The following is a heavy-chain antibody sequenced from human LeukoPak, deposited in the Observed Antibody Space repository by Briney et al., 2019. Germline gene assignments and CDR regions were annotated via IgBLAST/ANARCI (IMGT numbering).Heavy chain of an antibody. V-gene: IGHV1-2*02. CDR2: INPNNGGT. CDR1: GYTFTGYY. D-gene: IGHD3-3*02. J-gene: IGHJ4*02. CDR3: ATTAFLEWEGPWGTGFDY. Sequence: GASVKVSCKASGYTFTGYYMHWVRQAPGQGLEWMGWINPNNGGTNYAQKFQGRVTMTRDTSISTAYMELSRLRSDDTAVYYCATTAFLEWEGPWGTGFDYWGQGTLVTVSS.